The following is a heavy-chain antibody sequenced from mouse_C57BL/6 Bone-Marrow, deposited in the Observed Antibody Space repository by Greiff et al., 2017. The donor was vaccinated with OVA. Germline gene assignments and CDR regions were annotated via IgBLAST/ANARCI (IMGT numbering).Heavy chain of an antibody. J-gene: IGHJ1*03. CDR2: IRNKANGYTT. Sequence: DVMLVESGGGLVQPGGSLSLSCAASGFTFTDYYMSWVRQPPGKALEWLGFIRNKANGYTTEYSASVKGRFTISRDNSQSILYLQMNALRAEDSATYYCARFGGSSYTLYFDVWGTGTTVTVSS. V-gene: IGHV7-3*01. CDR1: GFTFTDYY. CDR3: ARFGGSSYTLYFDV. D-gene: IGHD1-1*01.